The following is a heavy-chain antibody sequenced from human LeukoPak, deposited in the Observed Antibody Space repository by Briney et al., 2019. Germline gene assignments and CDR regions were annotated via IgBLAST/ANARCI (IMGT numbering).Heavy chain of an antibody. J-gene: IGHJ4*02. Sequence: PSETLSLTCTVSGGSISSSSYYWSWIRQPPGKGLEWIGYIYYSGSTNYNLSLKSRVTISVDTSKNQFSLKLSSVTAADTAVYYCARDLSGDYDYWGQGTLVTVSS. CDR2: IYYSGST. D-gene: IGHD4-17*01. CDR3: ARDLSGDYDY. CDR1: GGSISSSSYY. V-gene: IGHV4-61*01.